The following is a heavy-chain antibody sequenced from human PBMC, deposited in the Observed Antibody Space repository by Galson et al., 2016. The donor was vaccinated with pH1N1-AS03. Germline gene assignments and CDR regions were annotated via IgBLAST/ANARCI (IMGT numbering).Heavy chain of an antibody. CDR2: INSAGSAT. CDR3: ATVFDS. Sequence: SLRLSCAVSGLSLSDNWWHWVRQVPGEGLIWVARINSAGSATSYADSVRGRFTISRDNAKNTVYLYMNSLRVDDTGVYYCATVFDSWGQGTLVTVSS. D-gene: IGHD4-17*01. V-gene: IGHV3-74*01. CDR1: GLSLSDNW. J-gene: IGHJ4*02.